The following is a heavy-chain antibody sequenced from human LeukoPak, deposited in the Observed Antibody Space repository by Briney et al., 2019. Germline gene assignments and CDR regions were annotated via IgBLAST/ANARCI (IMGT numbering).Heavy chain of an antibody. J-gene: IGHJ4*02. CDR2: ISSSSSTI. D-gene: IGHD6-19*01. V-gene: IGHV3-48*01. Sequence: PGGSLRLSCAASGFTFSSYSMNWVRQAPGKGLEWVSYISSSSSTIYYADSVKGRFTISRDISKNTLCLQMNSLRAEDTAVYYCAKDEGSSGLFWYFDYWGQGTLVTVSS. CDR1: GFTFSSYS. CDR3: AKDEGSSGLFWYFDY.